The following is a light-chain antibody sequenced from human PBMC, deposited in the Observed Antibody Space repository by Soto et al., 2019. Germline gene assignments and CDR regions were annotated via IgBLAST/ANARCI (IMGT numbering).Light chain of an antibody. CDR1: QSIDSW. J-gene: IGKJ1*01. Sequence: DIQMTQSPSTLSASVGDRVTITCRASQSIDSWLAWYQQKPGKAPKLLIYKASSLESGVPSRFSGSGSGTELTLTISRLQHDDFATYYCQQYRSYWTFGQGTKVEIK. CDR2: KAS. CDR3: QQYRSYWT. V-gene: IGKV1-5*03.